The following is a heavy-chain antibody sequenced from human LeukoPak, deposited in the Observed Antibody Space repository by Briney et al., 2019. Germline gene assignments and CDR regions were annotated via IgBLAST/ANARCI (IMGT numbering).Heavy chain of an antibody. D-gene: IGHD3-10*01. Sequence: GWSLRLSCAASGFTFSDHFMDWVRQAPGKGLEWVGRSKHKGNNYATQYAASVKDRFTISRDDSKNSLHLQMNSLKTEDTAVYFCVAMLRGVGHWGQGTLVTVSS. CDR1: GFTFSDHF. V-gene: IGHV3-72*01. J-gene: IGHJ4*02. CDR3: VAMLRGVGH. CDR2: SKHKGNNYAT.